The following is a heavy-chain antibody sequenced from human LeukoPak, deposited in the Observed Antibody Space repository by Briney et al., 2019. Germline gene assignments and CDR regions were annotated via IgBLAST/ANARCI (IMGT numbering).Heavy chain of an antibody. D-gene: IGHD6-13*01. V-gene: IGHV4-59*01. J-gene: IGHJ4*02. CDR2: IYYRGST. Sequence: KPSETLSLTCTVSGASISSYYWSGIRQPPGKGLEWIGYIYYRGSTNYNPSLKSRVTISVDTSKNQFSLKLSSVTAADTAVYYCASGPYPAAGTDHQFDYWGQGTLVTVSS. CDR1: GASISSYY. CDR3: ASGPYPAAGTDHQFDY.